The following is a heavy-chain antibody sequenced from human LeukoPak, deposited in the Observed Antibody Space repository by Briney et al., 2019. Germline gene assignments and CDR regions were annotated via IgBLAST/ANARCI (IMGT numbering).Heavy chain of an antibody. J-gene: IGHJ6*02. Sequence: SETLSLTCTVSGGSINSGDYYWTWIRQPPGKGLEWIGYIYYSGSTYYNPSLKSRLTISVDTSKNQFSLKLSSVTAADTAVYYCARDGGGYNGMDVWGQGTMVTVSS. V-gene: IGHV4-30-4*01. CDR2: IYYSGST. D-gene: IGHD3-10*01. CDR1: GGSINSGDYY. CDR3: ARDGGGYNGMDV.